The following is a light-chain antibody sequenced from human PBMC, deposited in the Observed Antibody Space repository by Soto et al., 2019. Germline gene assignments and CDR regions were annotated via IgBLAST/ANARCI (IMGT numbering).Light chain of an antibody. CDR2: GAS. J-gene: IGKJ1*01. CDR1: QTIAPF. V-gene: IGKV1-39*01. Sequence: DIQMTQSPSSLSASVGDRVTITCRASQTIAPFLNWYQQKPGKSPKLLIYGASTLQRWVPSRFSGSGSGEDFTLTISSLQPEDFATYSCQQSYSTTWTFGQGTKVDIK. CDR3: QQSYSTTWT.